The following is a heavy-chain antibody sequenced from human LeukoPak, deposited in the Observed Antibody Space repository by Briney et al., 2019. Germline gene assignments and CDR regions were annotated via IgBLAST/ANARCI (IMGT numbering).Heavy chain of an antibody. CDR3: ARVSTVTLRKLWFDP. V-gene: IGHV1-69*13. CDR1: GGTFSSYA. J-gene: IGHJ5*02. CDR2: IIPIFGTA. Sequence: SVKVSCKASGGTFSSYATSWVRQAPGQGLEWMGGIIPIFGTANYAQKFQGRVTITADESTSTAYMELSSLRSEDTAVYYCARVSTVTLRKLWFDPWGQGTLVTVSS. D-gene: IGHD4-17*01.